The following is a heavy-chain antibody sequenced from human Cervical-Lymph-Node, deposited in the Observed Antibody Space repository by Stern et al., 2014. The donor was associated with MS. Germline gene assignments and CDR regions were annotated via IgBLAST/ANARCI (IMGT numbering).Heavy chain of an antibody. V-gene: IGHV5-51*01. Sequence: EMQLVESGAEVKKPGGSLKISCKLSGYSFTIYYIAWVRQMPGKGLCWMGVMYPYDSDTTYSPSCQGQVTISADKSITTAYLQWSSLRASDTAMYYCARHVQGFDYWGKGTLVTVSS. CDR2: MYPYDSDT. CDR3: ARHVQGFDY. CDR1: GYSFTIYY. J-gene: IGHJ4*02.